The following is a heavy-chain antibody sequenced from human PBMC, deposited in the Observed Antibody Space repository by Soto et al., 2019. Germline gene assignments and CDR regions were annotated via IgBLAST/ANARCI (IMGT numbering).Heavy chain of an antibody. J-gene: IGHJ4*02. CDR1: GGSISSGGYY. V-gene: IGHV4-31*03. CDR3: ARDRAGALYFDY. CDR2: IYYSGST. D-gene: IGHD6-13*01. Sequence: QVQLQESGPGLVKPSQTLSLTCTVSGGSISSGGYYWSWIRQHPGKGLEWIGYIYYSGSTYYNPSLKSRVTISVDTSKNQFALKLSSVTAADTAVYYCARDRAGALYFDYWGQGTLVTVSS.